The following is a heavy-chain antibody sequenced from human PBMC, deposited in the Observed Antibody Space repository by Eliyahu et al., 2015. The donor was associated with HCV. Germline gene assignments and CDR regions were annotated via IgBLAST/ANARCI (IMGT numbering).Heavy chain of an antibody. Sequence: QVQLQESGPGLVKPSETLSLXCTVXGGXIXSYYXSWXRQPAGKGLEWIGRIYTSGSTNYNPSLKSRXTMSVDTSKNQFSLKLSSVTAADTAVYYCARDRDYCSGGSCYAPYYYGMDVWGQGTTVTVSS. CDR3: ARDRDYCSGGSCYAPYYYGMDV. J-gene: IGHJ6*02. CDR2: IYTSGST. D-gene: IGHD2-15*01. V-gene: IGHV4-4*07. CDR1: GGXIXSYY.